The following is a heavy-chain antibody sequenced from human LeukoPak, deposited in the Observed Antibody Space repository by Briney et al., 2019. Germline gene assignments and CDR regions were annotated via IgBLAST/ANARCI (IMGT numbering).Heavy chain of an antibody. J-gene: IGHJ6*03. CDR1: GGSISSGGYY. CDR2: IYYSGST. CDR3: ARVAGYGSGSYYYYYMDV. Sequence: PSETLSLTCTVSGGSISSGGYYWSWIRQPPGKGLEWIGYIYYSGSTNYNPSLKSRVTISVDTSKNQFSLKLSSVTAADTAVYYCARVAGYGSGSYYYYYMDVWGKGTTVTVSS. D-gene: IGHD3-10*01. V-gene: IGHV4-61*08.